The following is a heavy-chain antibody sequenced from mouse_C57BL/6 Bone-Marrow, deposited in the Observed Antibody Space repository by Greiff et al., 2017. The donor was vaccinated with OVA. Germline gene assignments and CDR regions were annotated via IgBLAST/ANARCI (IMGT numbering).Heavy chain of an antibody. D-gene: IGHD1-1*01. V-gene: IGHV3-6*01. CDR3: ARDGVGYYAPPKVFDY. J-gene: IGHJ2*01. CDR2: ISYDGSN. CDR1: GYSITSGYY. Sequence: EVQLVESGPGLVKPSQSLSLTCSVTGYSITSGYYWNWIRQFPGNKLEWMGYISYDGSNNYNPSLKNRISITRDTSKNQFFLKLNSVTTEDTATYYCARDGVGYYAPPKVFDYWGQGTTLTVSS.